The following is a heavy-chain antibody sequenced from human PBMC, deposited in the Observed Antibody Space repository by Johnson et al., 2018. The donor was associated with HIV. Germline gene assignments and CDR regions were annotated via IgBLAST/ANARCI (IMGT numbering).Heavy chain of an antibody. Sequence: QVQLVESGGGVVQPGRSLRLSCAASGFTFSSYGMHWVRQAPGKGLEWVAVISYDGSNKYYSESVKGRFTISRDNAKNSLYLQMNSLRAEDTAFYYCARSRGGSSEDAFDIWGQGTMVTVSS. J-gene: IGHJ3*02. CDR3: ARSRGGSSEDAFDI. CDR2: ISYDGSNK. CDR1: GFTFSSYG. D-gene: IGHD1-26*01. V-gene: IGHV3-30*03.